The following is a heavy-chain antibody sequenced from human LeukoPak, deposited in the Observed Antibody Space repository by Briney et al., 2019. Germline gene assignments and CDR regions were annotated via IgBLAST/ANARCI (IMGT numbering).Heavy chain of an antibody. V-gene: IGHV5-51*01. CDR2: IYPGDSDT. Sequence: GESLKISCEGSGYSFTSYWIGWVRQMPGKGLEWMGIIYPGDSDTRYSPSFQGQVTISVDKSISTAYLQWSSLTASDTAMYYCARRGSEYYFDYWGQGTLVTVSS. J-gene: IGHJ4*02. CDR1: GYSFTSYW. CDR3: ARRGSEYYFDY.